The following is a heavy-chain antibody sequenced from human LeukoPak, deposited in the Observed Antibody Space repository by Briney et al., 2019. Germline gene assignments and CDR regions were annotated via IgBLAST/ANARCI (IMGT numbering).Heavy chain of an antibody. J-gene: IGHJ3*02. CDR2: ISSNGGST. Sequence: GGSLRLSCAASGFTFSSYAMHWVRQAPGKGLEYVSAISSNGGSTYYANSVKGRFTISRDNSKNTLYLQMGSLRAEDMAVYYCARCRLRLAARPGSFDAFDIWGQGTMVTVSS. CDR3: ARCRLRLAARPGSFDAFDI. CDR1: GFTFSSYA. V-gene: IGHV3-64*01. D-gene: IGHD6-6*01.